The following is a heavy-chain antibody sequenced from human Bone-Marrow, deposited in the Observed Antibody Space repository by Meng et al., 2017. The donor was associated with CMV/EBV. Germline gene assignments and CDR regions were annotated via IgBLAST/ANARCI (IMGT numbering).Heavy chain of an antibody. CDR2: IWYDGSNK. D-gene: IGHD6-19*01. CDR1: GFTVSSYG. Sequence: ASGFTVSSYGMHWVRQAPGKGLEWVAVIWYDGSNKYYADSVKGRFTISRDNSKNTLYLQMNSLRAEDTAVYYCARDGGSSGWPFDYWGQGTLVTVSS. V-gene: IGHV3-33*01. J-gene: IGHJ4*02. CDR3: ARDGGSSGWPFDY.